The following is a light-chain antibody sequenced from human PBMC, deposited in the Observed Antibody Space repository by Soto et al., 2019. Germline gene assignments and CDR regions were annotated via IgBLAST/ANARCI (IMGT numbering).Light chain of an antibody. J-gene: IGLJ1*01. V-gene: IGLV2-23*02. Sequence: QSVLTQPGSVSGSPGQSITISCTGTSSDVGSYNLVSWYQQHPGKAPKLMIYGVSKRPSGVSDRFSGSKSGDTASLTISGLQAEDEADYYCCSYAGVNTFYVFGTGTKVTVL. CDR3: CSYAGVNTFYV. CDR1: SSDVGSYNL. CDR2: GVS.